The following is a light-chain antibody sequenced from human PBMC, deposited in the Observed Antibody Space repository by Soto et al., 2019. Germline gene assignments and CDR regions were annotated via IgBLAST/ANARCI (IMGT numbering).Light chain of an antibody. CDR1: SSDVGSYNL. J-gene: IGLJ1*01. V-gene: IGLV2-23*01. Sequence: QSALTQPASVSGSPGQSITISCTGTSSDVGSYNLVSWYQQHPGKAPMLMIYEGTKRPSGVSNRFPGSKSGNTASLTISGLQAEDEADYYCCSYAGSSTYVFGTGTKLTVL. CDR3: CSYAGSSTYV. CDR2: EGT.